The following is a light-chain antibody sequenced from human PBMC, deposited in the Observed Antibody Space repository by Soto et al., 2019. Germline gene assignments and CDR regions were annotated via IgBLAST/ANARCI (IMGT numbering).Light chain of an antibody. CDR2: GAS. CDR3: QQYGRPSRT. CDR1: QSVSSY. Sequence: EIVLTQSPGTLSLSPGERATLSCRASQSVSSYLAWYQQKPGQAPRLLIYGASSRATGIPDRFSGSGYGTDFTITISRLEPEDFALYYCQQYGRPSRTFGQGTKVEIK. J-gene: IGKJ1*01. V-gene: IGKV3-20*01.